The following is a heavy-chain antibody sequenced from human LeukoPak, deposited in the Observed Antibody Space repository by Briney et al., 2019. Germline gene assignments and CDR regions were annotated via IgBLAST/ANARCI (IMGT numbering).Heavy chain of an antibody. CDR2: IRYDGSNK. D-gene: IGHD6-13*01. J-gene: IGHJ6*03. CDR3: ARGEGSSSYNYYYYMDV. CDR1: GFTFSSYG. Sequence: GGSLRLSCAASGFTFSSYGMHWVRQAPGKGLEWVAFIRYDGSNKYYADSVKGRFTISRDNSKNTLYLQMNSLRAEDTAVYYCARGEGSSSYNYYYYMDVWGKGTTVTVSS. V-gene: IGHV3-30*02.